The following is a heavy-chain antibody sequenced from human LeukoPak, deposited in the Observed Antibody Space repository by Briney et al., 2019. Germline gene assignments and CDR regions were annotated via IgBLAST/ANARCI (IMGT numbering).Heavy chain of an antibody. CDR3: ARAVRYSHARRYYYYMDV. V-gene: IGHV1-8*03. CDR2: MNPNSGNT. CDR1: GYTFTSYD. J-gene: IGHJ6*03. Sequence: ASVQVSCKASGYTFTSYDINWVRQATGQGLEWMGWMNPNSGNTGYAQKFQGRVTITRNTSISTAYMELSSLRSEDTAVYYCARAVRYSHARRYYYYMDVWGKGTTVTVSS. D-gene: IGHD5-18*01.